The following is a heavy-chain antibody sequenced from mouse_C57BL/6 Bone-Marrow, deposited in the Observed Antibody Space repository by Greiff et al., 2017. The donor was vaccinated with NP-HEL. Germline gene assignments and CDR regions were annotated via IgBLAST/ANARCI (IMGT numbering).Heavy chain of an antibody. CDR3: ASYDGYTWVAY. J-gene: IGHJ3*01. V-gene: IGHV1-81*01. CDR1: GYTFTSYG. Sequence: QVQLQQSGAELARPGASVKLSCKASGYTFTSYGISWVKQRTGQGLEWIGEIYPRSGNTYYTEKFKGKATLTADKSSSTAYMELRSLTSEDSAGYFCASYDGYTWVAYWGQGTLVTVSA. D-gene: IGHD2-3*01. CDR2: IYPRSGNT.